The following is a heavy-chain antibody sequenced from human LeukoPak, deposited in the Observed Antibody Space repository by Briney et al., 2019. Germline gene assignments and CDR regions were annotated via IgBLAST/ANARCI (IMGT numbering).Heavy chain of an antibody. Sequence: SETLSLTCTVSGGSISSGGYYWSWIRQHPGKGLEWIGYIYYSGSTYYNPSLKSRVTISVDTSKNQFSLKLSSVTAADTAVYYCARDDSSGWYHAFDIWGQGTMVTVSS. V-gene: IGHV4-31*03. CDR2: IYYSGST. D-gene: IGHD6-19*01. J-gene: IGHJ3*02. CDR1: GGSISSGGYY. CDR3: ARDDSSGWYHAFDI.